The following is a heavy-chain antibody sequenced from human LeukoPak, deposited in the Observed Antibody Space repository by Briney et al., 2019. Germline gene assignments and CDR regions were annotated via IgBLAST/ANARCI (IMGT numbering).Heavy chain of an antibody. CDR1: GGSISSGGYY. CDR2: IYHSGST. V-gene: IGHV4-31*03. CDR3: ASLKRDRRFHVYYYYGMDV. Sequence: SETLSLTCTVSGGSISSGGYYWSWIRQHPGKGLEWIGYIYHSGSTYYNPSLKSRVTISVDTSKNQFSLKLSSVTAADTAVYYCASLKRDRRFHVYYYYGMDVWGQGTTVTVSS. D-gene: IGHD5-24*01. J-gene: IGHJ6*02.